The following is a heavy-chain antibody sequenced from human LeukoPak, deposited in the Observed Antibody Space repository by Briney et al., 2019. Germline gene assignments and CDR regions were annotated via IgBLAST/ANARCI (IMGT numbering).Heavy chain of an antibody. J-gene: IGHJ4*02. Sequence: PGGSLRLSCAASGFTFSSYSMNWVRQAPGKGLEWVSSISSSSSYIYYADSVKGRFTISRDNAKNSLYLQMNSLRAEDTAVYYCARDGGQYSSGWYREEYFDYWGQGTLVTVSS. CDR2: ISSSSSYI. D-gene: IGHD6-19*01. CDR1: GFTFSSYS. V-gene: IGHV3-21*01. CDR3: ARDGGQYSSGWYREEYFDY.